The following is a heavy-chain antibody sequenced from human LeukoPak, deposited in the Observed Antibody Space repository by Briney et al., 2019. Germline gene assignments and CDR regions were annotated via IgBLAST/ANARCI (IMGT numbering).Heavy chain of an antibody. CDR2: MSRGGITI. J-gene: IGHJ4*02. CDR3: ARERAGDPGGEEVFGAAPYDY. CDR1: GFNFSNYE. D-gene: IGHD3-3*01. V-gene: IGHV3-48*03. Sequence: GGSLRLSCAATGFNFSNYEMNWLRQAPWRGLEWISAMSRGGITIYYADSVKGRFTISRDDARNSVFLQMTSLRPDDMAIRYSARERAGDPGGEEVFGAAPYDYWGQGTLVTVSS.